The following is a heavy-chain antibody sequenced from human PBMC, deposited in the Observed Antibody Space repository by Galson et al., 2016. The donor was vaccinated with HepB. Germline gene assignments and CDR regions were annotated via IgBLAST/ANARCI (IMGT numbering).Heavy chain of an antibody. CDR1: GASTAISGSQ. J-gene: IGHJ4*02. CDR2: IYYSGHT. CDR3: ARGVTAATLYFDS. D-gene: IGHD3-10*01. V-gene: IGHV4-31*03. Sequence: TLSLTCTVSGASTAISGSQWTWIRQHPVKGLEWLGYIYYSGHTRYNPSLRSRLTFSLDTSKNHFSLNLTSVTAADTAVYYCARGVTAATLYFDSWGQGTLVPVSS.